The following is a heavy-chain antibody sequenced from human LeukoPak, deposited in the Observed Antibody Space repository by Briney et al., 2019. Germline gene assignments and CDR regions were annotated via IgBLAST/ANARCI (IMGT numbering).Heavy chain of an antibody. CDR2: ISWNGASL. CDR1: GFTFDDYA. D-gene: IGHD5-12*01. V-gene: IGHV3-9*01. J-gene: IGHJ4*02. Sequence: GGSLRLSCAASGFTFDDYAMYWVRQAPGKGLEWVSYISWNGASLDYADSVKGRFTISRDNAQNSLYLQMNSLRPEDTALYFCVKEYASGYDFFDYWGQGVLVTVSS. CDR3: VKEYASGYDFFDY.